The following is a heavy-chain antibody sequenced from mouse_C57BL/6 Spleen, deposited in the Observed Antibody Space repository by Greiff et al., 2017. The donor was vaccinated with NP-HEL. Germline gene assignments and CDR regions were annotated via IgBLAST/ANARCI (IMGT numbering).Heavy chain of an antibody. CDR3: ARSNSGSSYDFDY. CDR1: GYTFTDYY. D-gene: IGHD1-1*01. J-gene: IGHJ2*01. Sequence: QVQLQQSGAELVRPGASVKLSCKASGYTFTDYYINWVKQRPGQGLEWIARIYPGSGNTYYNEKFKGKATLTAEKSSSTAYMQLSSLTSEDSAVYFCARSNSGSSYDFDYWGQGTTLTVSS. V-gene: IGHV1-76*01. CDR2: IYPGSGNT.